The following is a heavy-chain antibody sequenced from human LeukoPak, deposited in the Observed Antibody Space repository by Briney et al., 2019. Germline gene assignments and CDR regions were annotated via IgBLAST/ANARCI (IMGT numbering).Heavy chain of an antibody. CDR3: SRGRILSDQVFDY. CDR1: GYTFTSYA. J-gene: IGHJ4*02. CDR2: INAGNGNT. Sequence: ASVKVSCTASGYTFTSYARHWVRQAPGQRLEWMGWINAGNGNTKYSQKFQGRVTITRDTSASTAYMELSSLRAEDTAVYYCSRGRILSDQVFDYWGQGTLVTVSS. D-gene: IGHD2-15*01. V-gene: IGHV1-3*01.